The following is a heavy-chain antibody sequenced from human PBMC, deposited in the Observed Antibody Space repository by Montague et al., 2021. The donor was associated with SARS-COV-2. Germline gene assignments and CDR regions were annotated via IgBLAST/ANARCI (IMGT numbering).Heavy chain of an antibody. CDR3: ACSVSGKQDYGDY. D-gene: IGHD1-26*01. Sequence: SETLSLTCSVSGGSVSSSSYDWGWIRQPPGKGLEWIGTVSDSGSTSYNPSLKSRVTISVDTSKNQFSLKLSSVTAADTAVYYCACSVSGKQDYGDYWGQGTLVTVSS. CDR1: GGSVSSSSYD. J-gene: IGHJ4*02. CDR2: VSDSGST. V-gene: IGHV4-39*07.